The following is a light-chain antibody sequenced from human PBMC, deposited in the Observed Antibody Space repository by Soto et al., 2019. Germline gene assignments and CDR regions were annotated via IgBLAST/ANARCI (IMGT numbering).Light chain of an antibody. CDR1: SSDVGNYNY. CDR3: SSYAATNTYV. J-gene: IGLJ1*01. CDR2: EVS. Sequence: QSALTQPPSASGSPGQSVIVSCTGTSSDVGNYNYVSWYQQHPGKAPKLLIYEVSKRPSGVPDRFSGSKSGNTASLTVSGLQAEDEADYYCSSYAATNTYVFGTGTKLTVL. V-gene: IGLV2-8*01.